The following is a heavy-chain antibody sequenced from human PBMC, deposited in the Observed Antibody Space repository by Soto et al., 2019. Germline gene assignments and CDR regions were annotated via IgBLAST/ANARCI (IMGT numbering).Heavy chain of an antibody. CDR3: ARGPNLTGDLGDYYYYMDV. V-gene: IGHV3-7*03. D-gene: IGHD7-27*01. CDR1: GFTFSSYW. Sequence: GGSLRLSCAASGFTFSSYWMSWVRQAPGKGLEWVANIKQDGSEKYYVDSVKGRFTISRDNAKNSLYLQMNSLRAEDTAVYYCARGPNLTGDLGDYYYYMDVWGKGTTVTVSS. J-gene: IGHJ6*03. CDR2: IKQDGSEK.